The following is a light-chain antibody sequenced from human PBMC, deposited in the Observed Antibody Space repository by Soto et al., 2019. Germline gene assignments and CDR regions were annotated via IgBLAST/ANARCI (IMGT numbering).Light chain of an antibody. J-gene: IGKJ1*01. CDR3: QQYGTGPPWT. CDR1: QGVSSS. V-gene: IGKV3D-15*01. Sequence: EIEMTQSPANLSVSPGETVTLSCRASQGVSSSRVAWYQQRPGQAPRLLIYGGSTRAFGIPARFSGSGSGTEFTITISSLQAGDLAVYHCQQYGTGPPWTFGQGTRV. CDR2: GGS.